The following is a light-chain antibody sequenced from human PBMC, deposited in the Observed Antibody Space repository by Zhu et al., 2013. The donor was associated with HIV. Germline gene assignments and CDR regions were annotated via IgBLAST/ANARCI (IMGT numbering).Light chain of an antibody. CDR2: GVS. CDR1: QNIGGY. V-gene: IGKV1-39*01. CDR3: QQSYNTPRT. J-gene: IGKJ1*01. Sequence: GDRVTITCRASQNIGGYLNWYQQKPGRAPNLLIYGVSSLHSGVPSRFSGSGSGTDFTLIISSLQPEDFATYFCQQSYNTPRTFGRGTRVEIK.